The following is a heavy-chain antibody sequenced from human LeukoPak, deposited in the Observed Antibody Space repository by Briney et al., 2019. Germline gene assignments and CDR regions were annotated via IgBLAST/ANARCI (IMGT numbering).Heavy chain of an antibody. Sequence: ASVTVSCKASGYTFTGYYMHWVRQAPGQGLEWMGWINPNSGGTNYAQKFQGRVTMTRDTSISTAYMELSRLRSDDTAVYYCARGAGEQWLVRFRFDPWGQGTLVTVSS. V-gene: IGHV1-2*02. D-gene: IGHD6-19*01. J-gene: IGHJ5*02. CDR2: INPNSGGT. CDR3: ARGAGEQWLVRFRFDP. CDR1: GYTFTGYY.